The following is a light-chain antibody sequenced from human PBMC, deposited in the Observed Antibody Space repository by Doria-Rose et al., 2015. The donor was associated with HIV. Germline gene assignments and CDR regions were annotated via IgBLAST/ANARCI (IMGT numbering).Light chain of an antibody. V-gene: IGKV3-20*01. CDR2: DGS. Sequence: GTLSLSPGERATLSCRASQSFSSTYLAWYQQKPGQAPSLLIYDGSTRAAGIPDRFSASGSGTDFTLTINRLEPEDFALYYCHQYGTSWMFGQGTKVEI. CDR3: HQYGTSWM. J-gene: IGKJ1*01. CDR1: QSFSSTY.